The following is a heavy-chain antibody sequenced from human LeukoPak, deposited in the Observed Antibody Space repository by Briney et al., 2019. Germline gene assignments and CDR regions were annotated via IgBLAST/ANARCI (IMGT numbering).Heavy chain of an antibody. CDR3: ARRGNHYYHKDY. J-gene: IGHJ4*02. D-gene: IGHD3-22*01. CDR2: INHSGST. Sequence: GSLRLSCAVSGFTFSSYWMSWIRQPPGKGLEWIGEINHSGSTNYNPSLKSRVTISVDTSKNQFSLKLSSVTAADTAVYYCARRGNHYYHKDYRGQGTLVTVSS. V-gene: IGHV4-34*01. CDR1: GFTFSSYW.